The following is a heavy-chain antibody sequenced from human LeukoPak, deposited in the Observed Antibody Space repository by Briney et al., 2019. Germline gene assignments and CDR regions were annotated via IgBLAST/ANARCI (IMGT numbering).Heavy chain of an antibody. CDR1: GLSFSSYW. Sequence: GGSLRLSCAASGLSFSSYWMNWVRQTPGKGLQWVANIKQDGSEKDYVDSVRGRFTISRDNAKNSLYLQMNSLRAEDTAVYYCARDPRVGYCSSSTCQGGYNYFDPWGQGTLVTVTS. CDR2: IKQDGSEK. V-gene: IGHV3-7*01. D-gene: IGHD2-2*01. J-gene: IGHJ5*02. CDR3: ARDPRVGYCSSSTCQGGYNYFDP.